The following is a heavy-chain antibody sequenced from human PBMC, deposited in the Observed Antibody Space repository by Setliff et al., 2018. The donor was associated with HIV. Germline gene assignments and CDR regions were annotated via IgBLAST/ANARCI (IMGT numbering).Heavy chain of an antibody. J-gene: IGHJ4*02. CDR2: ISGSSSTI. CDR3: ARDFSGYYPFDY. CDR1: GFTFSTCS. V-gene: IGHV3-48*01. D-gene: IGHD3-22*01. Sequence: GGSLRLSCEASGFTFSTCSMNWVRQAPGKGLEWVSYISGSSSTIYYADSVKGRFTISRDNAKNSLYLQMNSLRAEDTAVYYCARDFSGYYPFDYWGQGTLVTVSS.